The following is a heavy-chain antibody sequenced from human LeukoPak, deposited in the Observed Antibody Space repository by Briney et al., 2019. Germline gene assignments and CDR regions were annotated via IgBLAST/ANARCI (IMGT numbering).Heavy chain of an antibody. D-gene: IGHD3-10*01. CDR1: GFTFSSYS. Sequence: GGSLRLSCAASGFTFSSYSMNWVRQAPGQGLEWVSSISSSSSYIYYADSVKGRFTISRDNAKNSLYLQMNSLRAEDTAVYYCARAHYGSGSYPDYWGQGTLVTVSS. V-gene: IGHV3-21*01. CDR3: ARAHYGSGSYPDY. J-gene: IGHJ4*02. CDR2: ISSSSSYI.